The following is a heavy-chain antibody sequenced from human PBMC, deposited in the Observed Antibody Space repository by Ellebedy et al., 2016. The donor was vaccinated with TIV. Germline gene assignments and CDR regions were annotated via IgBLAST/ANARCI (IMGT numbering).Heavy chain of an antibody. CDR2: IIPIFGTA. J-gene: IGHJ2*01. D-gene: IGHD5-24*01. CDR3: ATDRAPDGRNWYFDL. Sequence: AASVKVSCKASGGTFSSYAISWVRQAPGQGLEWMVGIIPIFGTAKYAQKFQGRVTIAADESTSTAYMELSSLRSEDTAVYYCATDRAPDGRNWYFDLWGRGTVVTVSS. CDR1: GGTFSSYA. V-gene: IGHV1-69*13.